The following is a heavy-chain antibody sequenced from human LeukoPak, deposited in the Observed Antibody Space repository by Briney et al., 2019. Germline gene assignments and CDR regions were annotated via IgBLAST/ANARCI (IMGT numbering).Heavy chain of an antibody. D-gene: IGHD3-16*01. V-gene: IGHV3-23*01. CDR2: ISGSGGST. CDR3: AREGDTTLALDY. CDR1: GFTFNSYA. Sequence: GGSLRLSCAASGFTFNSYAMSWVRQAPGKGLEWVSAISGSGGSTYYADSVKGRFTISRDNAKNTLYLQMNSLRAEDTAVYYCAREGDTTLALDYWGQGTLVTVSS. J-gene: IGHJ4*02.